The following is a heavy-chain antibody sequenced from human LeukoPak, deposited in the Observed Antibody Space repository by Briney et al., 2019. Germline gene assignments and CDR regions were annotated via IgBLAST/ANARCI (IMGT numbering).Heavy chain of an antibody. V-gene: IGHV3-23*01. CDR2: ISGSGGST. J-gene: IGHJ2*01. D-gene: IGHD3-16*01. CDR1: GFTFSNYA. Sequence: GGSLRLSCAASGFTFSNYAMSWVRQAPGKGLEWVSAISGSGGSTSYADSVKGRFTISRDNAKNTLYLQMNSLRAEDTAVYYCARDRFGAYWYFDHWGRGTLVTVSS. CDR3: ARDRFGAYWYFDH.